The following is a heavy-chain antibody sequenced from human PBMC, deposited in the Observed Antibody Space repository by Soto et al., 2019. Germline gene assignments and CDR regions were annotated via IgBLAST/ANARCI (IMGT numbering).Heavy chain of an antibody. J-gene: IGHJ4*02. Sequence: QVQLVQSGAEVKEPGASVKVSCKASGYTFTSFYIHWVRQAPGQGLEWMAIINPTGGSTNYAQRFRGRVTLTMDTSTSTVYMELSVVRSEDTAVYYCARNLASADVWGQGTLVTFSS. CDR3: ARNLASADV. CDR2: INPTGGST. D-gene: IGHD6-13*01. CDR1: GYTFTSFY. V-gene: IGHV1-46*01.